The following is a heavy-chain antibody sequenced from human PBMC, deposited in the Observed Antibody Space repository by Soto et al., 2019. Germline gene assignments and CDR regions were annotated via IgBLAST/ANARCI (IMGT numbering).Heavy chain of an antibody. CDR2: MNPNSGYA. J-gene: IGHJ4*02. CDR3: ARRGASATLDQ. CDR1: GDTFTTYD. Sequence: GASVKVSCKASGDTFTTYDINWVRQATGQGLEWMGWMNPNSGYADYAQNFQGRVTMSRDTSIKTAYMELSHLKSEDTAVYYCARRGASATLDQWGKGTLATVAS. V-gene: IGHV1-8*01.